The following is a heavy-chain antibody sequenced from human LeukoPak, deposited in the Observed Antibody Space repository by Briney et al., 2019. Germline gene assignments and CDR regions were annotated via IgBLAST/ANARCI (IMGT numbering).Heavy chain of an antibody. CDR3: ARDSAHSFDC. J-gene: IGHJ4*02. CDR1: GFTFSRYS. CDR2: IGGSSSTI. V-gene: IGHV3-48*02. Sequence: PGGSLRLSCAASGFTFSRYSLNWVRQAPGKGLEWVSYIGGSSSTIHYADSVKGRFTISRDNAKNSLFLQMTSLRDDDTAVYYCARDSAHSFDCWGQGALVTVSS.